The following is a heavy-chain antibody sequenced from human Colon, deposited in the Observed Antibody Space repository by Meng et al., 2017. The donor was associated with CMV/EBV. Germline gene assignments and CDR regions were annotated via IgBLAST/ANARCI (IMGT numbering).Heavy chain of an antibody. D-gene: IGHD3-22*01. V-gene: IGHV3-21*01. CDR3: ARDTITVIDY. Sequence: GESLKISCAASGFTFSSYSMNWVRQAPGKGLEWISSISTTSSYIYYADSVKGRFTISRDNAQDSLYLQMNSLRAEDTAVYYCARDTITVIDYWGQGTLVTVSS. CDR2: ISTTSSYI. J-gene: IGHJ4*02. CDR1: GFTFSSYS.